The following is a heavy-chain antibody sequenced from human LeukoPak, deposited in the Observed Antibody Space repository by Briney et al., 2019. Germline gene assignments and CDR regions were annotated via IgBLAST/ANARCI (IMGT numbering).Heavy chain of an antibody. CDR1: GFTFSSYG. J-gene: IGHJ6*03. D-gene: IGHD6-13*01. CDR2: ISGSGGST. V-gene: IGHV3-23*01. CDR3: AKDRGKQQPIHRYYMDV. Sequence: PGGSLRLSCAASGFTFSSYGMSWVRQAPGKGLEWVSAISGSGGSTYYADSVKGRFTISRDNSKNTLYLQMNSLRAEDTAVYYCAKDRGKQQPIHRYYMDVWGKGTTVTVSS.